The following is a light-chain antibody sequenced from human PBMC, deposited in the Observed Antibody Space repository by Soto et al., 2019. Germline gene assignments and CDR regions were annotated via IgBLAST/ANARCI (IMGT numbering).Light chain of an antibody. J-gene: IGLJ3*02. CDR1: SGHSTYA. CDR3: QTWVTGPPRV. V-gene: IGLV4-69*01. CDR2: LNNDGSH. Sequence: QPVLTQSPSASASLGASVKLTCTLSSGHSTYAIAWHQQQPEKGPRYLMKLNNDGSHTKGDGIPDRFSGSSSGAERYLTISSLQSEDEAASYCQTWVTGPPRVFGGGTQLTVL.